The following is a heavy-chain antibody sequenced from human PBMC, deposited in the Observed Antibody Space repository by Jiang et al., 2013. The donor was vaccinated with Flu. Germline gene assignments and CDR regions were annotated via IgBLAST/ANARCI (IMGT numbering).Heavy chain of an antibody. Sequence: ASGFTFSRYGMHWVRQAPGKGLEWVAIIWYDGSKKFYTDSVTGRFTISRDNSNNTVYLQMDSLRAEDTAVYYCARDNDADWYFDLWGRGTLVTVSS. CDR3: ARDNDADWYFDL. D-gene: IGHD1-1*01. CDR2: IWYDGSKK. CDR1: GFTFSRYG. J-gene: IGHJ2*01. V-gene: IGHV3-33*01.